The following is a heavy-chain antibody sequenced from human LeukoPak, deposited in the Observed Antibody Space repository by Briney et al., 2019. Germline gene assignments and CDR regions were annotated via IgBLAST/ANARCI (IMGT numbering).Heavy chain of an antibody. J-gene: IGHJ4*02. CDR3: TTQYSSGPPGY. CDR1: GFAFSSHA. Sequence: GGSLRLSCAASGFAFSSHAMCWVRQAPGKGLEWVSSIDISGGSTYYADSAEGRFTISRDNSKNTLYLQMNGLRVEDTALYYCTTQYSSGPPGYWGQGTLVTVSS. D-gene: IGHD6-19*01. CDR2: IDISGGST. V-gene: IGHV3-23*01.